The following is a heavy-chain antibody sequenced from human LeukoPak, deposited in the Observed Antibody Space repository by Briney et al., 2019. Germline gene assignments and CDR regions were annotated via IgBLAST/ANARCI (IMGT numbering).Heavy chain of an antibody. Sequence: PGGSLRLSCSASGFTFSSYSMHWVRQAPGKGLEYVSAFLSDGHTTYYADSVKGRFTTSRDNSKSTLYLQMSSLRAEDTAVYYCVPSPAPKFWSDYYTASWGQGTLVTVSS. CDR2: FLSDGHTT. D-gene: IGHD3-3*01. V-gene: IGHV3-64D*08. J-gene: IGHJ5*02. CDR1: GFTFSSYS. CDR3: VPSPAPKFWSDYYTAS.